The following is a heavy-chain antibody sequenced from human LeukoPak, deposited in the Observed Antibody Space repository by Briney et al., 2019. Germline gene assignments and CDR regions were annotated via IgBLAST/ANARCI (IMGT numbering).Heavy chain of an antibody. CDR1: GGSISSGGYY. J-gene: IGHJ5*02. CDR3: ARDLRGVRGDRWFDP. Sequence: SETLSLTCTVSGGSISSGGYYSSWIRQHPGKGLEWIGYIYYSGSTYYNPSLKSRVTISVDTSKNQFSLKLSSVTAADTAVYYCARDLRGVRGDRWFDPWGQGTLVTVSS. D-gene: IGHD3-10*01. CDR2: IYYSGST. V-gene: IGHV4-31*03.